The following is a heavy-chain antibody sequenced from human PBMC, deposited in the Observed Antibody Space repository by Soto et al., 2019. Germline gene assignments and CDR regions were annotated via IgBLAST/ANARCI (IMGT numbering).Heavy chain of an antibody. J-gene: IGHJ4*02. D-gene: IGHD2-15*01. CDR3: ARGWYYFDF. V-gene: IGHV4-38-2*01. CDR1: VEPMTWGYY. CDR2: IYYGGTT. Sequence: PSETLSLTCDVSVEPMTWGYYWGWIRQSPGKGLEWIGSIYYGGTTYYNSSLRSRLAISIDTSKNQFSLRLSSVTAADTALYYCARGWYYFDFWGQGTLVTVSS.